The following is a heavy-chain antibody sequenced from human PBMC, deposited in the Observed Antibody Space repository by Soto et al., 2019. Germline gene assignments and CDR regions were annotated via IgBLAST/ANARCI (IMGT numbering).Heavy chain of an antibody. V-gene: IGHV3-11*06. J-gene: IGHJ5*02. CDR1: GXTFSDYF. D-gene: IGHD2-2*01. Sequence: LRLSCAASGXTFSDYFMSWIRQAPGKGLEWVSFISGSSDNIKYADSVKGRFTISRDNAKNSLYLQMNSLRAEDTAVYYCVRDSARIVVVPRVDGDNWLDPWGQGTLVTV. CDR2: ISGSSDNI. CDR3: VRDSARIVVVPRVDGDNWLDP.